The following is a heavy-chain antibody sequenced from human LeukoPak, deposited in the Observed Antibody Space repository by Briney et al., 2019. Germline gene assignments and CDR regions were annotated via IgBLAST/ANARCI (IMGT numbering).Heavy chain of an antibody. CDR3: ARRRPYPYYFDY. J-gene: IGHJ4*02. V-gene: IGHV4-4*02. CDR1: GGSISSSNW. Sequence: SETLSLTCAVSGGSISSSNWWSWVRQPPGKGLEWIGEIYHSGSTNYNPSLKSRVTISVDTSKNQFSLKLSSVNAADTAVYYCARRRPYPYYFDYWGQGTLVTVSS. CDR2: IYHSGST.